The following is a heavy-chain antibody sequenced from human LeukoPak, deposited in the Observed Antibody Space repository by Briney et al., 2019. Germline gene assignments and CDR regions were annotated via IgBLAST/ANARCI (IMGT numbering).Heavy chain of an antibody. D-gene: IGHD2-15*01. Sequence: ASVKVSCKVSGYTLTKLSMHWVRQAPGKGLEWMGGFDPDDPEDGEPIYAQKFQGRVTMTEDTSTDTAYMELSSLRSEDTAIYYCTTGKIYCSSCSDDYWGQGTLVTVSS. V-gene: IGHV1-24*01. CDR1: GYTLTKLS. CDR3: TTGKIYCSSCSDDY. J-gene: IGHJ4*02. CDR2: FDPDDPEDGEP.